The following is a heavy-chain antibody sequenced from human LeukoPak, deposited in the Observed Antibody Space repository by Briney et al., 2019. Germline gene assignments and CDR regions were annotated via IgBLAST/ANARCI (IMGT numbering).Heavy chain of an antibody. CDR1: GFTFSRYW. D-gene: IGHD1-26*01. J-gene: IGHJ4*02. V-gene: IGHV3-74*01. CDR3: VRDNRSYNFDY. CDR2: IKSDGSST. Sequence: GGSLRLSCAASGFTFSRYWMHWVRQAPGKGLVWVSCIKSDGSSTSIADSAKGRFTISRDNAKNTVYLQMNSLRAEDTAVYYCVRDNRSYNFDYWGQVTLVTVSS.